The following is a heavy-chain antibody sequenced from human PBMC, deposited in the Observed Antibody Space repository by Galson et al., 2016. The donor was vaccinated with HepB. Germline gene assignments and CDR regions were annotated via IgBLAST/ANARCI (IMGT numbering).Heavy chain of an antibody. CDR3: ARVSALQKWTVDS. Sequence: SVKVSCKASGGTFSNYAITWVRQAPGQGLEWMGGIIPVFGTAKYAQKFQDRVTITANESTSTAYMDLSSLRSYDTAVYYCARVSALQKWTVDSWGQGTLVTVSS. V-gene: IGHV1-69*13. CDR1: GGTFSNYA. D-gene: IGHD1-26*01. J-gene: IGHJ4*02. CDR2: IIPVFGTA.